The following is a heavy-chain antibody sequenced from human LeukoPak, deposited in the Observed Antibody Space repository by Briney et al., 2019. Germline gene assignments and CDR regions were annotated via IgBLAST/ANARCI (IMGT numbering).Heavy chain of an antibody. CDR1: GYTFTSYG. V-gene: IGHV1-18*01. J-gene: IGHJ4*02. Sequence: GASVKVSCKASGYTFTSYGISWVRQAPGQGLEWMGWISAYNGNTNYAQKLQGRVTMTTDTSTSTAYMELRSLRSDDTAVYYCASHSRDILTGYYFPDYWGQGTLVTVSS. CDR2: ISAYNGNT. D-gene: IGHD3-9*01. CDR3: ASHSRDILTGYYFPDY.